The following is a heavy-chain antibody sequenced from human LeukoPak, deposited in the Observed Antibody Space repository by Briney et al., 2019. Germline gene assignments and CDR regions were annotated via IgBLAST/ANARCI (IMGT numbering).Heavy chain of an antibody. V-gene: IGHV4-31*03. Sequence: SETLSLTCTVSGGSISSGGYYWSWIRQHPGKGLEWIGYIYYSGSTYYNPSLKSRVTISVDTSKNQFSLKLSSVTAAGTAVYYCARDCGRAYCGVAWGQGTLVTVSS. CDR2: IYYSGST. D-gene: IGHD2-21*01. J-gene: IGHJ5*02. CDR3: ARDCGRAYCGVA. CDR1: GGSISSGGYY.